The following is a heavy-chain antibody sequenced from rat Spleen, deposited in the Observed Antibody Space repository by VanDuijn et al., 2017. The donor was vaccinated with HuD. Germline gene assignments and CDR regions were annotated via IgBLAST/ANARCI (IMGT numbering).Heavy chain of an antibody. D-gene: IGHD1-6*01. CDR3: AREGIMYTTDYSFAY. V-gene: IGHV5-22*01. CDR1: GFTFNNDW. CDR2: ISYEGSST. J-gene: IGHJ3*01. Sequence: EVQLVESGGGFVQPGRSLKLSCVASGFTFNNDWMTWIRQAPKKGLEWVASISYEGSSTYYGDSVKGRFTISRDNAKSTLYLQMNSLRSEDTATYYCAREGIMYTTDYSFAYWGQGTLVTVSS.